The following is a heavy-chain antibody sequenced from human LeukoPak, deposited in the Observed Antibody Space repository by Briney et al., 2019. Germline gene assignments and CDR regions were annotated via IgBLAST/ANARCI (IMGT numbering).Heavy chain of an antibody. J-gene: IGHJ4*02. CDR2: IYYSGST. Sequence: SETLSLTCTVSGDSISSYYWSWIRQPPGKGLEWIGYIYYSGSTNYNPSLKSRVTISVDTSKNQFSLKLTSVTAADTAVYYCARDCSGGSCYSNPLDYWGQGTLVTVSS. CDR3: ARDCSGGSCYSNPLDY. CDR1: GDSISSYY. D-gene: IGHD2-15*01. V-gene: IGHV4-59*01.